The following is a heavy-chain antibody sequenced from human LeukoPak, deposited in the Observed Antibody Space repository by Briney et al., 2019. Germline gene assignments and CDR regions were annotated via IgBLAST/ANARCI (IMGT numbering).Heavy chain of an antibody. CDR1: GYTFTSYY. CDR2: INPSGGST. Sequence: ASVKVSCKASGYTFTSYYMHWVRQAPGQGLEWMGIINPSGGSTSYAQKFQGRVTMTGDTSTSTVYMELSSLRSEDTAAYYCARDESRGQYYYDSSGYDDFWGQGTLVTVSS. V-gene: IGHV1-46*01. J-gene: IGHJ4*02. CDR3: ARDESRGQYYYDSSGYDDF. D-gene: IGHD3-22*01.